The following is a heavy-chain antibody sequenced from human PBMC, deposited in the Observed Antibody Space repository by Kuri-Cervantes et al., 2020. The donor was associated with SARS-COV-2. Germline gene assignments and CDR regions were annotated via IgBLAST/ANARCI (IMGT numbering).Heavy chain of an antibody. J-gene: IGHJ4*02. CDR1: GFTFSSYA. CDR3: AKHYCSSTSCSYYFDY. V-gene: IGHV3-23*01. CDR2: ISGSGGST. D-gene: IGHD2-2*01. Sequence: ETLSLTCAASGFTFSSYAMSWVRQAPGEGLEWVSAISGSGGSTYYADSVKGRFTISRDNSKNTLYLQMNSLRAEDTAVYYCAKHYCSSTSCSYYFDYWGQGTLVTVSS.